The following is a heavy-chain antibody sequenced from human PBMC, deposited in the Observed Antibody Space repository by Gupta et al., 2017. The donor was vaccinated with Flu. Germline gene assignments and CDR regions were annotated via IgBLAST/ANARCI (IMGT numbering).Heavy chain of an antibody. J-gene: IGHJ4*02. CDR2: GRKKVNSYTT. Sequence: EVQLVESGGGLVQPGGSLRPSCAASGFSFSDHYMAWVRQAPEKGLEWVARGRKKVNSYTTEYAASVKGRFTIPRDDSKNSLFLQMDSLKTEDTAVYYCARVAVVVPAAMDYWGQGTLVTVSS. D-gene: IGHD2-2*01. V-gene: IGHV3-72*01. CDR1: GFSFSDHY. CDR3: ARVAVVVPAAMDY.